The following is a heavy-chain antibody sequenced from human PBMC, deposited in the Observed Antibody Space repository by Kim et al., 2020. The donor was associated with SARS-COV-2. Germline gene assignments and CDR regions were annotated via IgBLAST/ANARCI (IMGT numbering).Heavy chain of an antibody. V-gene: IGHV4-30-2*01. CDR1: GASITSGDYS. D-gene: IGHD3-10*01. Sequence: SETLSLTCAVSGASITSGDYSWSWIRQPSGRGLEWIGYIYHSGNTVYNPSFKSRVTMSLDRFNNQFSLKLTSMTAADTAVYYCAGDFGSGSYRFDYWGQGTLGTVSS. CDR2: IYHSGNT. CDR3: AGDFGSGSYRFDY. J-gene: IGHJ4*02.